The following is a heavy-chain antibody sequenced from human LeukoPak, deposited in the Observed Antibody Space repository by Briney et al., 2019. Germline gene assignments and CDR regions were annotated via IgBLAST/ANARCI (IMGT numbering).Heavy chain of an antibody. Sequence: TSETLSLTCTVSGGSISSSSYYRGWIRQPPGKGLEWIGSIYYSGSTYYNPSLKSRVTISVDTSKNQFSLKLSSVTAADTAVYYCASSPRIAVAGPRQDYWGQGTLVTVSS. D-gene: IGHD6-19*01. CDR2: IYYSGST. CDR3: ASSPRIAVAGPRQDY. J-gene: IGHJ4*02. CDR1: GGSISSSSYY. V-gene: IGHV4-39*01.